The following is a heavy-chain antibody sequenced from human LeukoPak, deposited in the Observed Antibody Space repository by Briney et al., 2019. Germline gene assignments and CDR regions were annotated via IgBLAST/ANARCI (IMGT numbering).Heavy chain of an antibody. CDR1: GYTFNSYD. CDR3: ARGGDYSNYVRGNWFDP. V-gene: IGHV1-18*01. D-gene: IGHD4-11*01. Sequence: ASVKVSCKASGYTFNSYDISWVRQAPGQGLEWMAWISTYNGNTNYAQKLQGRVTMTTDTSTSTAYMELRSLRSDDTAVYYCARGGDYSNYVRGNWFDPWGQGTLVTVSS. CDR2: ISTYNGNT. J-gene: IGHJ5*02.